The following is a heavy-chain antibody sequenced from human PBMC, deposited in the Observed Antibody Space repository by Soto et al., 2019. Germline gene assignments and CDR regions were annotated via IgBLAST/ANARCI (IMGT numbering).Heavy chain of an antibody. J-gene: IGHJ6*02. D-gene: IGHD1-7*01. Sequence: VKVSCKVSGYTLSELSIHWVRQAPGQGLEWMGRFDPEDGERVDTQKFQGRVTMTGDTSTDTAYMELRSRRSEDTAVYYCATSLQLPLRVDFRGQRSTVTVSS. CDR2: FDPEDGER. V-gene: IGHV1-24*01. CDR1: GYTLSELS. CDR3: ATSLQLPLRVDF.